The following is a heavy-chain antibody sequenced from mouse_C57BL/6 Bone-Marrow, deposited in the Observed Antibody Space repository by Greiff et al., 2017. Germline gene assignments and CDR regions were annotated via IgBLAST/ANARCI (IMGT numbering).Heavy chain of an antibody. Sequence: QVQLQQPGAELVRPGTSVKLSCKASGYTFTSYWMHWVKQRPGQGLEWIGVIDPSDSYTNYNQKFKGKATLTVDTSSSTAYMQLISLTSEDSAVYYCARWETAHAKAWFAYWGQGTLVTVSA. D-gene: IGHD3-2*02. CDR3: ARWETAHAKAWFAY. CDR1: GYTFTSYW. V-gene: IGHV1-59*01. J-gene: IGHJ3*01. CDR2: IDPSDSYT.